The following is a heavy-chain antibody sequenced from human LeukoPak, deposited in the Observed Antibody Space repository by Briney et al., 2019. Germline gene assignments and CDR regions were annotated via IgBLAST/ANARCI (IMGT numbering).Heavy chain of an antibody. J-gene: IGHJ6*02. CDR3: ARNIAARTDYYYGMDV. CDR2: ICTSGST. Sequence: SQTLSLTCTVSGGSISSGSYYWSWIRQPAGKGLEWIGRICTSGSTNYNPSLKSRVTISVDTSKNQFSLKLSSVTAADTAVYYCARNIAARTDYYYGMDVWGQGTTVTVSS. V-gene: IGHV4-61*02. D-gene: IGHD6-6*01. CDR1: GGSISSGSYY.